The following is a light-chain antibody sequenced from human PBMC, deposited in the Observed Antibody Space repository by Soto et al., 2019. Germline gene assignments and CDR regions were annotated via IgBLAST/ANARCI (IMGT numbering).Light chain of an antibody. Sequence: QSVLTQPRSVSGSPGQSVTISCTGTSSDVGSFNYVSWYQHHAGKAPKLILFDVTKRPSGVPDRFSGSKSGNTASLTISGLQTEDEADYYCCSYAGRYTYVFGTGTRSPA. V-gene: IGLV2-11*01. CDR1: SSDVGSFNY. CDR2: DVT. J-gene: IGLJ1*01. CDR3: CSYAGRYTYV.